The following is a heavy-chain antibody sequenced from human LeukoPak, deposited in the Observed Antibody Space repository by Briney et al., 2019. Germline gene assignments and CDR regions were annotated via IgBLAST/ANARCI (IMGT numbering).Heavy chain of an antibody. CDR3: ARDHPYGSGSYDFDY. V-gene: IGHV3-21*01. J-gene: IGHJ4*02. Sequence: PGGSLRLSCAASGFTFSSYAMNWVRQAPGKGLEWVSSISSSSTYIYYADLVKGRFTISRDNAKNSLYPQTNSLRAEDTAVYYCARDHPYGSGSYDFDYWGQGTLVTVSS. D-gene: IGHD3-10*01. CDR2: ISSSSTYI. CDR1: GFTFSSYA.